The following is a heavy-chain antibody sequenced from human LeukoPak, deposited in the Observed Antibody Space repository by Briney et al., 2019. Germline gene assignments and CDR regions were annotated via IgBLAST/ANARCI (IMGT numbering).Heavy chain of an antibody. J-gene: IGHJ4*02. Sequence: GGSLRLSCAASGFTFSSYGMHWVRQAPGKGLEWVAFIRYDGSNKYYADSVKGRFTISRDNSKNTLYLQVNSLRAEDTAVYYCAKGRYSNVRFDYWGQGTLVTVSS. V-gene: IGHV3-30*02. D-gene: IGHD4-11*01. CDR3: AKGRYSNVRFDY. CDR2: IRYDGSNK. CDR1: GFTFSSYG.